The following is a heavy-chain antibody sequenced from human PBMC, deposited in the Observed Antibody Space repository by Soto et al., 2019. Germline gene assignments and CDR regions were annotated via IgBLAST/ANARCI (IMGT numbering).Heavy chain of an antibody. D-gene: IGHD2-15*01. CDR1: GGSISSGGYY. CDR3: ARGIVVVVAAPMDV. J-gene: IGHJ6*04. CDR2: IYYSGST. V-gene: IGHV4-31*02. Sequence: SETLSLTCAVSGGSISSGGYYWSWIRQHPGKGLEWIGYIYYSGSTYYNPSLKSRVTISVDTSKNQFSLKLSSVTAADTAVYYCARGIVVVVAAPMDVWGKGTTVTVSS.